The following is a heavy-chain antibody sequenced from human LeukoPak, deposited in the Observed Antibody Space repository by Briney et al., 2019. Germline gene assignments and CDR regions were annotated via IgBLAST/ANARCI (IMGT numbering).Heavy chain of an antibody. D-gene: IGHD4-23*01. CDR2: IYSGGST. CDR3: AKDKGNYYFDY. Sequence: PGGSLRLSCVASGFTVSSNYMSWVRQAPGKGLEWVSVIYSGGSTYYADSVKGRFTISRDDSEKEVYLQMNSLRPEDTALYYCAKDKGNYYFDYWGQGALVTVSS. V-gene: IGHV3-66*02. CDR1: GFTVSSNY. J-gene: IGHJ4*02.